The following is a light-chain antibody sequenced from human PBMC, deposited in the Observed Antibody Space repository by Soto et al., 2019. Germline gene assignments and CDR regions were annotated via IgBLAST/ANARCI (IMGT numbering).Light chain of an antibody. V-gene: IGKV4-1*01. CDR2: WAS. Sequence: DIVMTQSPDSLAVSLGERATINCKSGQTVLSSSNNQNSVGWYQQKPGQPPKLLIYWASTRESGGPDRFSGSGAVTDFTLSISSLQAEDVAVYYCHQYYSFPLSFGGGTKVEIK. CDR1: QTVLSSSNNQNS. J-gene: IGKJ4*01. CDR3: HQYYSFPLS.